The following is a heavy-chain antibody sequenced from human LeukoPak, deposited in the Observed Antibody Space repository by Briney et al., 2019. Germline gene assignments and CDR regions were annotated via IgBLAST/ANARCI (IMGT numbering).Heavy chain of an antibody. Sequence: AGGSLRLSCAASGFTVSNSYMSWVRQSPGKRPEWVSVLYSGGDTYYADSVKGRFTISRDNAKNTLHLQMNSLRAEDTAVYYCARHYSSAPYGMDVWGQGTTVTVSS. CDR2: LYSGGDT. D-gene: IGHD6-13*01. J-gene: IGHJ6*02. CDR1: GFTVSNSY. CDR3: ARHYSSAPYGMDV. V-gene: IGHV3-66*04.